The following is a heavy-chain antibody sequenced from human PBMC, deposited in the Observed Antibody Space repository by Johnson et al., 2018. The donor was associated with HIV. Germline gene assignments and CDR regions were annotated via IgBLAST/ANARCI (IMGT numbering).Heavy chain of an antibody. CDR2: IYSGGST. CDR3: ARGWQQRAFDI. CDR1: GFTFSSYA. J-gene: IGHJ3*02. Sequence: QVQLVESGGGVVQPGRSLRLSCAASGFTFSSYAMHWVRQAPGKGLEWVAVIYSGGSTYYADSVKGRCTISRDNSKNTLYLQMNSLRAEDTAVYYCARGWQQRAFDIWGQGTMVTVSS. V-gene: IGHV3-30*14. D-gene: IGHD6-13*01.